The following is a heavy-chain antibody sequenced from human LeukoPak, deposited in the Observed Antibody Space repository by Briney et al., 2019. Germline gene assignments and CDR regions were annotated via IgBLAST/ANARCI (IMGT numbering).Heavy chain of an antibody. CDR3: ARGSSGSYYPFDY. J-gene: IGHJ4*02. CDR1: GFTFSSYA. CDR2: INHSGST. Sequence: GSLRLSCAASGFTFSSYAMSWVRQAPGKGLEWIGEINHSGSTNYNPSLKSRVTISVDTSKNQFSLKLSSVTAADTAVYYCARGSSGSYYPFDYWGQGTLVTVSS. V-gene: IGHV4-34*01. D-gene: IGHD1-26*01.